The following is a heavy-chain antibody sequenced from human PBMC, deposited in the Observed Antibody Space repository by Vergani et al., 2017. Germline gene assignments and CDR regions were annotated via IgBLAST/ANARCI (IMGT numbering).Heavy chain of an antibody. J-gene: IGHJ4*02. CDR1: GASIRSSNYY. Sequence: QLQLQESGPGLVKPSATLSLTCSVSGASIRSSNYYWGWIRQPPGKGLEWIASIYYSGSTYYNPSLKSRVTISVDTSKNQFSLKLSSVTAADTAVYFCARHISVVRPSSMTAFDYWGQGTLVTVSS. V-gene: IGHV4-39*01. CDR2: IYYSGST. D-gene: IGHD2-21*01. CDR3: ARHISVVRPSSMTAFDY.